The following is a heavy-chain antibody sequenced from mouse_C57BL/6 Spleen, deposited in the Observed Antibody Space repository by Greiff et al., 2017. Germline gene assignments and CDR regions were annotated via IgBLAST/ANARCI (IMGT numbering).Heavy chain of an antibody. CDR3: ARDGSSYHWYFDV. J-gene: IGHJ1*03. V-gene: IGHV1-78*01. Sequence: VQLQQSDAELVKPGASVKISCKVSGSTFTDHTIHWMKQRPEQGLEWIGYIYPRDGSTKYNEKFKGKATLTADKSSSTAYMQLNSLTSVDSAVYFCARDGSSYHWYFDVWGTGTTVTVSS. CDR1: GSTFTDHT. D-gene: IGHD1-1*01. CDR2: IYPRDGST.